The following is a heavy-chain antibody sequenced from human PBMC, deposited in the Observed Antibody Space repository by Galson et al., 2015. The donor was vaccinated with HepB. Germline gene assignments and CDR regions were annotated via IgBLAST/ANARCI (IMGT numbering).Heavy chain of an antibody. V-gene: IGHV1-18*01. CDR1: GYTFTSYG. D-gene: IGHD2-2*01. Sequence: SVKVSCKASGYTFTSYGISWVRQAPGQGLEWMGWISAYNGNTNYAQKLQGRVTMTTDTSTSTAYMELRSLRSDDTAVYYCAREWGYCSSTSCYAGMKNYYYGMDVWGQGTTVTVSS. J-gene: IGHJ6*02. CDR3: AREWGYCSSTSCYAGMKNYYYGMDV. CDR2: ISAYNGNT.